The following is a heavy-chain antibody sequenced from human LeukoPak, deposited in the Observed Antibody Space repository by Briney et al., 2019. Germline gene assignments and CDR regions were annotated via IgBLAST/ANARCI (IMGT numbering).Heavy chain of an antibody. Sequence: PSETLSLTCAVYGGSFSGYYWSWIRQPLGKGLEWIGEINHSGSTNYNPSLKSRVTISVDTSKNQFSLKLSSVTAADTAVYYCARGFSDYYDSSGYYFQPRKYYYYYGMDVWGQGTTVTVSS. CDR3: ARGFSDYYDSSGYYFQPRKYYYYYGMDV. D-gene: IGHD3-22*01. CDR2: INHSGST. J-gene: IGHJ6*02. V-gene: IGHV4-34*01. CDR1: GGSFSGYY.